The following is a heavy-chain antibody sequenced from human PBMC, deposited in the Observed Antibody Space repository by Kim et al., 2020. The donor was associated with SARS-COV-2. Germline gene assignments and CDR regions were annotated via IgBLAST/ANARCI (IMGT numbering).Heavy chain of an antibody. CDR2: IIPFFDTT. J-gene: IGHJ4*02. V-gene: IGHV1-69*13. Sequence: SVKVSCKASGGTFGTYPISWVRQAPGQGLEWMGGIIPFFDTTNYAPKFQGRVTMTADDSTRTTYMELSSRKSGDTAVYFCASRFFDSSGNYDDFWGQGT. CDR3: ASRFFDSSGNYDDF. CDR1: GGTFGTYP. D-gene: IGHD3-22*01.